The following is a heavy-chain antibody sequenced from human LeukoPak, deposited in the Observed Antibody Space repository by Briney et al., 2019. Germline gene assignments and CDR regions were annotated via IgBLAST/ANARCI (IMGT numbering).Heavy chain of an antibody. V-gene: IGHV1-8*02. D-gene: IGHD6-19*01. J-gene: IGHJ4*02. CDR1: GGTFSSYA. Sequence: GSSVKVSCKASGGTFSSYAISWVRQAPGQGLEWMGWMNPNSGNTGYAQKFQGRVTMTRNTSISTAYMELSSLRSEDTAVYYCARGPGSSGWSDYWGQGTLVTVSS. CDR3: ARGPGSSGWSDY. CDR2: MNPNSGNT.